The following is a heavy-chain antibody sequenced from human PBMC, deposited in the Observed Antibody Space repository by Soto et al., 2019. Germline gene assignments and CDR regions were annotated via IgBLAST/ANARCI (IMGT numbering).Heavy chain of an antibody. CDR3: ARGPPTWGFDY. Sequence: ASVKVSCKASGYTFTSYDVNCVRQATGQGLEWVGWMSPNSGNTGYAQKFQGRVTMTRTTSASTAYMELTSLRSDDTAVCYCARGPPTWGFDYWGQGSLVTVSS. CDR2: MSPNSGNT. J-gene: IGHJ4*02. D-gene: IGHD7-27*01. V-gene: IGHV1-8*01. CDR1: GYTFTSYD.